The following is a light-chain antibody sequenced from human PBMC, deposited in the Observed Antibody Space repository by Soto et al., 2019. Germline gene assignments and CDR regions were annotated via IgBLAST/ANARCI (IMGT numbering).Light chain of an antibody. J-gene: IGKJ4*01. CDR3: QQRRNWPLT. CDR2: EAS. Sequence: EIVLTQSPATLSLSPGDRATLSCRASQSINIYLAWYQQKPGQAPSLLIYEASHRAAGIPARFSGGGSGTDFTLTISNLEPEDFAIYYCQQRRNWPLTFGGGTKVEIK. V-gene: IGKV3-11*01. CDR1: QSINIY.